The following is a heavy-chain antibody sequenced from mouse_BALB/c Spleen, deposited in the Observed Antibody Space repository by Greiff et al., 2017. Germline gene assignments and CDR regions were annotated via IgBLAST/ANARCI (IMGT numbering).Heavy chain of an antibody. CDR1: GYAFTNYL. J-gene: IGHJ4*01. V-gene: IGHV1-54*01. Sequence: QVQLQQSGAELVRPGTSVKVSCKASGYAFTNYLIEWVKQRPGQGLEWIGVINPGSGGTNYNEKFKGKATLTADKSSSTAYMQLSSLTSDDSAVYFCATDYGSERAMDYWDQGTSVTVSS. CDR2: INPGSGGT. D-gene: IGHD1-1*01. CDR3: ATDYGSERAMDY.